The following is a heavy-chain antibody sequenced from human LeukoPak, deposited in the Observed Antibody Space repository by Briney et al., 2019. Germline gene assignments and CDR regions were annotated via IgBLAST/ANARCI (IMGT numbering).Heavy chain of an antibody. CDR3: ASNSGGLGY. V-gene: IGHV1-8*01. CDR2: MNPNSGYT. CDR1: GYTFTSHD. D-gene: IGHD3-16*01. J-gene: IGHJ4*02. Sequence: GASVKVSCKASGYTFTSHDIIWVRQATGQGLEWVGWMNPNSGYTGHAQKFQGRVTLTKDTSVSTAYMELSSLRSEDTAVYYRASNSGGLGYWGQGTLVTVSS.